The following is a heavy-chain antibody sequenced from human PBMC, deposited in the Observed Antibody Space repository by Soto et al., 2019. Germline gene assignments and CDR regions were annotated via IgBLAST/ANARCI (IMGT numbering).Heavy chain of an antibody. V-gene: IGHV4-28*01. Sequence: SETLSLTCAVSGYSTSSSNWWGWIRQPPGKGLEWIGYIYYSGSTYYNPSLKSRVTMSVDTSKNQFSLKLSSVTAVDTAVYYCARSWGHKPYYFDYWGQGTLVTVSS. CDR2: IYYSGST. CDR1: GYSTSSSNW. D-gene: IGHD3-16*01. J-gene: IGHJ4*02. CDR3: ARSWGHKPYYFDY.